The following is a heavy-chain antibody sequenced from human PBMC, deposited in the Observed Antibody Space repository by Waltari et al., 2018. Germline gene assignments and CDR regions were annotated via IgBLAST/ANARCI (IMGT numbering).Heavy chain of an antibody. V-gene: IGHV7-4-1*02. Sequence: QVQLVQSGSEMKKPGASVKVSCKASGYTFINYGVNWVRQAPGQGLEWMGWIKTNTGKPTYAQGFTGRFVFSSDTSVNTAYLQISNLKTEDTAVYYCARGDIVIVPAADNWFDPWGQGTLVTVSS. J-gene: IGHJ5*02. D-gene: IGHD2-15*01. CDR3: ARGDIVIVPAADNWFDP. CDR2: IKTNTGKP. CDR1: GYTFINYG.